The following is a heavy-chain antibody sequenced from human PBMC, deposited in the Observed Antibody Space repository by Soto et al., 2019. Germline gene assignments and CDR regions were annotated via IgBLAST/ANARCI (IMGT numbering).Heavy chain of an antibody. J-gene: IGHJ4*02. D-gene: IGHD6-19*01. CDR2: IWYDGGNK. CDR3: ARDGQWLPRDGLRSSYSFDY. V-gene: IGHV3-33*01. CDR1: GFNFSSYV. Sequence: QVQLVESGGGVVQPGRSLRLSCAASGFNFSSYVMHWVRQAPGKGLEWVAVIWYDGGNKYYADSVKGRFTISRDNSKNLLYLKVNLLGDEDTAVYYCARDGQWLPRDGLRSSYSFDYWGQGTLVTVSS.